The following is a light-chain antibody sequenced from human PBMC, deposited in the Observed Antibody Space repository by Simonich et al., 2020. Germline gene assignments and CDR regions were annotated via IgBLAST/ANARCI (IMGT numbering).Light chain of an antibody. Sequence: QSALTQPASVSGSPGQSITISCTGTSSYVGGYNYVSWYQPHPGKATKLMIYDVSNRPSGVANRFSGSKSGNTASLTIYGLQAEDEADYYCSSYTSSSTWVFGGGTKLTVL. CDR2: DVS. J-gene: IGLJ3*02. CDR1: SSYVGGYNY. CDR3: SSYTSSSTWV. V-gene: IGLV2-14*03.